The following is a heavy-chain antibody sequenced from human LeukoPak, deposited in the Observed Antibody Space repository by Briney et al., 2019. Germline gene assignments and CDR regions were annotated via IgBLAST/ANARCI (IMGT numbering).Heavy chain of an antibody. CDR2: ISAYNGNT. Sequence: ASVKVSCKASGYTFTSYYMHWVRQAPGQGLEWMGWISAYNGNTNYAQKLQGRVTMTTDTSTSTAYMELRSLRSEDTAVYYCARVKEGSYGRYNWFDPWGQGTLVTVSS. D-gene: IGHD5-18*01. CDR1: GYTFTSYY. CDR3: ARVKEGSYGRYNWFDP. V-gene: IGHV1-18*04. J-gene: IGHJ5*02.